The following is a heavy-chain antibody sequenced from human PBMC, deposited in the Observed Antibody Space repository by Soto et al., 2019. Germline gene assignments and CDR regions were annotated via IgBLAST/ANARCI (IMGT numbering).Heavy chain of an antibody. CDR1: GGSINSGGYY. V-gene: IGHV4-31*03. CDR3: ARGITMVRGVIHTPYFDY. CDR2: IYNSGST. D-gene: IGHD3-10*01. J-gene: IGHJ4*02. Sequence: QVQLQESGPGLVKPSQTLSLTCTVSGGSINSGGYYWSWIRQHPGKGLEWIGYIYNSGSTYYNPSLKSRVTISVDTSKNQFSLKLSSVTAADTAVYRCARGITMVRGVIHTPYFDYWGQGTLVTVSS.